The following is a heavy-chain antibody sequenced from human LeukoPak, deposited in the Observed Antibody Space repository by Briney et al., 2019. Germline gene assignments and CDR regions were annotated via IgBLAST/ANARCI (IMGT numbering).Heavy chain of an antibody. CDR2: MNPNSGNT. CDR1: GYTFTGYY. Sequence: ASVKVSCKASGYTFTGYYMHWVRQATGQGLEWMGWMNPNSGNTGYAQKFQGRVTMTRNTSISTAYMELSSLRSEDTAVYYCARGGEYYGSGSPLWFDLWGQGTLVTVSS. V-gene: IGHV1-8*02. D-gene: IGHD3-10*01. J-gene: IGHJ5*02. CDR3: ARGGEYYGSGSPLWFDL.